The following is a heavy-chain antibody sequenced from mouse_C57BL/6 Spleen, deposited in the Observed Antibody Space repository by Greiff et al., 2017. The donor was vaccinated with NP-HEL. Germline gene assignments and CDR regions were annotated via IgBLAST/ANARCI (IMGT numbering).Heavy chain of an antibody. CDR3: AREGALYYDNYYAMDY. CDR1: GYTFTSYW. D-gene: IGHD2-4*01. V-gene: IGHV1-53*01. J-gene: IGHJ4*01. CDR2: INPSNGGT. Sequence: VQLQQPGTELVKPGASVKLSCKASGYTFTSYWMHWVKQRPGQGLEWIGNINPSNGGTNYNEKFKSKATLTVDKSSSTAYMQLSSLTSEDSAVYYCAREGALYYDNYYAMDYWGQGTSVTVSS.